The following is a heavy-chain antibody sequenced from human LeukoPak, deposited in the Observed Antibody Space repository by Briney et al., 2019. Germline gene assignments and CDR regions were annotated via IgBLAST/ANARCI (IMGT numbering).Heavy chain of an antibody. CDR2: IYYSGST. CDR1: GGSISSSGYY. CDR3: ATLWFGEQIIYY. J-gene: IGHJ4*02. Sequence: SETLSLTCTVSGGSISSSGYYWGWIRQPPGKGLEWIGSIYYSGSTYYNSSLKSRVTISVDTSKNQFSLKLSSVTAADTAAYYCATLWFGEQIIYYWGQGTLVTVSS. V-gene: IGHV4-39*01. D-gene: IGHD3-10*01.